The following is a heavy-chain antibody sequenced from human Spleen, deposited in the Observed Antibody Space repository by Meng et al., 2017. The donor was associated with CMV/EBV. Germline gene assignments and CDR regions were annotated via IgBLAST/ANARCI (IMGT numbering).Heavy chain of an antibody. CDR2: AFYTGNN. Sequence: GSLRLSCKVSSGSISTTTYYWGWIRQPPGKGLEWIGSAFYTGNNYYNPSLKSRVTISVDSSENHFSLRLSSVTAADTAFYYCARAYSTGYYYPAAFDIWGRGTMVTVS. CDR3: ARAYSTGYYYPAAFDI. CDR1: SGSISTTTYY. J-gene: IGHJ3*02. V-gene: IGHV4-39*07. D-gene: IGHD3-22*01.